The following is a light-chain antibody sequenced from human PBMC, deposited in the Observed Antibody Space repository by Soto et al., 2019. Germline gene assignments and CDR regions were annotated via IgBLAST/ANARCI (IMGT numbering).Light chain of an antibody. CDR1: QSVSSK. J-gene: IGKJ1*01. CDR3: QQSFSIPSWT. V-gene: IGKV3-15*01. Sequence: EIVMTQSPAPLSVSPGERAALSCRSSQSVSSKLAWYRQRPGQAPRLVIYDTSTRATGVPARFSGSGSGTEFTLTISSLQSEDFATYYCQQSFSIPSWTLGQGTKVDI. CDR2: DTS.